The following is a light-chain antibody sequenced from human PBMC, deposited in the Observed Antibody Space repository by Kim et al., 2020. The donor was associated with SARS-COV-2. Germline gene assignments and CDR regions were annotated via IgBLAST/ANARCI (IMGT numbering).Light chain of an antibody. CDR1: KLGDKY. J-gene: IGLJ2*01. V-gene: IGLV3-1*01. Sequence: VSPGQTASITCTGDKLGDKYACWYQQKPGQSPVLVIYQDSKRPSGIPERFSGSNSGNTATLTISGTQAMDEADYYCQAWDSSTVVFGGGTQLTVL. CDR3: QAWDSSTVV. CDR2: QDS.